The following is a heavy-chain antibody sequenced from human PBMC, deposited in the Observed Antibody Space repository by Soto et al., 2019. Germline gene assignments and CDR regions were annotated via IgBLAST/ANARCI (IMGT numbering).Heavy chain of an antibody. CDR2: ISYDGSNK. J-gene: IGHJ4*02. CDR3: AKDQARITFGGVIAYYFDY. V-gene: IGHV3-30*18. CDR1: GFTFSSYG. D-gene: IGHD3-16*02. Sequence: TGGSLRLSCAASGFTFSSYGMHWVRQAPGKGLEWVAVISYDGSNKYYADSVKGRFTISRDNSKNTLYLQMNSLRAEDTAVYYCAKDQARITFGGVIAYYFDYWGQGTLVTVSS.